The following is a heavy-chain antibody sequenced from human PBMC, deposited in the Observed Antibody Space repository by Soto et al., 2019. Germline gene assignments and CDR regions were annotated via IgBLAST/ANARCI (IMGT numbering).Heavy chain of an antibody. D-gene: IGHD2-15*01. CDR1: GFSLSTSGVG. CDR3: AHRPSYCSGGSCYSGFDH. CDR2: IYWDDDK. Sequence: QITLKESGPPLVKPTQTLTLTCTFSGFSLSTSGVGVSWIRQPPGKALEWLALIYWDDDKRYSPSLKSRLTITKDTSKNQVVLTMTNMDPVDTSTYYCAHRPSYCSGGSCYSGFDHWGQGTLVTVSS. V-gene: IGHV2-5*02. J-gene: IGHJ4*02.